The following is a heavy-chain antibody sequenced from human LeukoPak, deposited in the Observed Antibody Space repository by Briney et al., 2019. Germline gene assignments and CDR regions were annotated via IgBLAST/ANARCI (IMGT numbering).Heavy chain of an antibody. CDR2: ISSSSSTI. CDR3: ARAVVVIGATPNY. V-gene: IGHV3-48*01. J-gene: IGHJ4*02. CDR1: GFTFSSYS. D-gene: IGHD2-15*01. Sequence: GGSLRLSCAASGFTFSSYSMNWVRQAPGKGLEWVSYISSSSSTIYYADSVKGRFTISRDNAKNSLYLQMNSLRAEDTAVYYCARAVVVIGATPNYWGQGTLVTVSS.